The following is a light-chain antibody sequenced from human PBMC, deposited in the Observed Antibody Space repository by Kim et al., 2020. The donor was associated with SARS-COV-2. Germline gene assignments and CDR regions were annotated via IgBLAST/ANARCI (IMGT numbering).Light chain of an antibody. CDR3: QHYGDSLFT. CDR1: QRISSTS. Sequence: PRDRATPTCRAGQRISSTSVSRYQQKPAQAPRLLLYATSDRATRIPNRFSGSGSGTDFTLTIARLEPEDFAVYYCQHYGDSLFTFGGGTKVDIK. J-gene: IGKJ4*01. CDR2: ATS. V-gene: IGKV3-20*01.